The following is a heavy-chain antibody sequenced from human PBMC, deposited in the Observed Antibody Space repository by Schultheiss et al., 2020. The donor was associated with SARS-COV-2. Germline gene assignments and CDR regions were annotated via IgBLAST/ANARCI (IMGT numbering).Heavy chain of an antibody. CDR1: GFTFSSYD. D-gene: IGHD3-22*01. CDR3: ARARDSYYDSSGYYLDY. CDR2: IKKDGSEK. J-gene: IGHJ4*02. Sequence: GGSLRLSCAASGFTFSSYDMHWVRQATGKGLEWVANIKKDGSEKYYVDSVKGRFTISRDNSKNTLYLQMNSLRAEDTAVYYCARARDSYYDSSGYYLDYWGQGTLVTVSS. V-gene: IGHV3-7*01.